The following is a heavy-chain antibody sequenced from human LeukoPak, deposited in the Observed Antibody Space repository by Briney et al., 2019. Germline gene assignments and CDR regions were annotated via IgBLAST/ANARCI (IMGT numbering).Heavy chain of an antibody. V-gene: IGHV1-8*01. D-gene: IGHD4-17*01. Sequence: GASVKVSCKASGYTFTSYNINWVRQATGQGLEWMGWMNPNSANTGYAQKFQGRVTMTRNTSVSAAYMELSSLRSEDTAVYYCALTVTSNFEYSGEGTLVTVSS. CDR2: MNPNSANT. CDR3: ALTVTSNFEY. J-gene: IGHJ4*02. CDR1: GYTFTSYN.